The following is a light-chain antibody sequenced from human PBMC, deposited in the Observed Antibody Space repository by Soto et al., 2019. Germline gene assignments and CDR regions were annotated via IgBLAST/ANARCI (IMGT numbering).Light chain of an antibody. V-gene: IGLV2-11*01. J-gene: IGLJ2*01. CDR1: SSDVGGYNY. CDR2: DVS. CDR3: CSHAGGYTLV. Sequence: QSALTQPRSVAGSPGQSVTISCTGTSSDVGGYNYVSWYQQQPRKAPKVMVYDVSKRPSEVPDRFSGSQSGNTAALTISGLKAGDDAYCDFCSHAGGYTLVFGGGTQVPVL.